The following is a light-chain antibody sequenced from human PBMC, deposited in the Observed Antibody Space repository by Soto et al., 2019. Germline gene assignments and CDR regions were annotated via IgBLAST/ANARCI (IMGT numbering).Light chain of an antibody. CDR1: SSDVGGYNF. V-gene: IGLV2-8*01. CDR2: EVT. Sequence: QSALTQPPSASGSPGQSVTISCTGTSSDVGGYNFVSWYQQHPGKAPKLMIYEVTKRPSGVPDRFSGSKSGNTASLTVSGLQAEDEADYYCSLYAGGNEVIFGGGTKLTVL. J-gene: IGLJ2*01. CDR3: SLYAGGNEVI.